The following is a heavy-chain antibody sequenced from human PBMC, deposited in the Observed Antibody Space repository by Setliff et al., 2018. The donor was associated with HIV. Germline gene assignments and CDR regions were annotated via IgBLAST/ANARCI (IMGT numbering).Heavy chain of an antibody. V-gene: IGHV3-7*01. CDR3: ARDPAVVIPGYFDL. J-gene: IGHJ2*01. CDR2: ISNDGGRE. Sequence: PGGSLRLSCAASGFTFTNYWMAWIRQAPGRGLEWAAIISNDGGREYYVDSVKGRFTISRDNAKSSLYLQMNSLRAEDTAVYYCARDPAVVIPGYFDLWGRGTLVTVSS. D-gene: IGHD2-15*01. CDR1: GFTFTNYW.